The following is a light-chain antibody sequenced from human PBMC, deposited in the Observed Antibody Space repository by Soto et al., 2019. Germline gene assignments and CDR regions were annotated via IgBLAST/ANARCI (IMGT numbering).Light chain of an antibody. V-gene: IGLV1-51*01. CDR1: TSNIGSHY. J-gene: IGLJ2*01. Sequence: QSVLTQPPSVSAAPGEKVTISCSGSTSNIGSHYVSWYQQFPRTAPKLLIYDDDRRPSGMPDRFSGSKSGTSATLGITGRQTGDEADYYCATWDSSLNVVLFGGRTKLTVL. CDR3: ATWDSSLNVVL. CDR2: DDD.